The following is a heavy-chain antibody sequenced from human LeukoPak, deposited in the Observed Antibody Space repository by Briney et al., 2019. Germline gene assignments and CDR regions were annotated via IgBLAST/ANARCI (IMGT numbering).Heavy chain of an antibody. CDR1: GFTFSNAW. CDR3: TTEARLARYYYYYYMDV. J-gene: IGHJ6*03. CDR2: IKSKTDGGTT. D-gene: IGHD3-9*01. Sequence: PGGSLRLSCAASGFTFSNAWMSWVRQAPGKGLEWVGRIKSKTDGGTTDYAAPVKGRFTISRDDSKNTLYLQMNSLKTEDTAVYYCTTEARLARYYYYYYMDVWGKGTTVTVSS. V-gene: IGHV3-15*01.